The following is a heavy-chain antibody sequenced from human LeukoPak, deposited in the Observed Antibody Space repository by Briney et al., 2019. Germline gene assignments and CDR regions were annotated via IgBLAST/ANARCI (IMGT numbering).Heavy chain of an antibody. CDR2: INPSGST. CDR1: GASFSGHY. CDR3: ARTPDIVVVPAATGGWFDP. D-gene: IGHD2-2*01. V-gene: IGHV4-34*01. Sequence: SETLSLTCAVYGASFSGHYWTWIRQPPGKGLEWIGEINPSGSTKYNPSLKSRVTISVDTSKKQFSLRLSSVTAADTAVYYCARTPDIVVVPAATGGWFDPWGQGTLVTVSS. J-gene: IGHJ5*02.